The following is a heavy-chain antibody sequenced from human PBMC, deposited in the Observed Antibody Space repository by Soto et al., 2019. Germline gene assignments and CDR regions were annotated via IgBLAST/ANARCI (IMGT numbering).Heavy chain of an antibody. J-gene: IGHJ4*02. V-gene: IGHV3-21*01. CDR1: GFTFSSYT. Sequence: EVQLVESGGGLVKPGGSLRLSCAASGFTFSSYTMNWVRQAPGRGLEWISSIGSSGYDMYYGDSVRGRFTISRDNAKTSLYLKMNSLGVDDTAVYYCVGGDDRRDGGQGPLVTVSS. CDR2: IGSSGYDM. CDR3: VGGDDRRD. D-gene: IGHD3-16*01.